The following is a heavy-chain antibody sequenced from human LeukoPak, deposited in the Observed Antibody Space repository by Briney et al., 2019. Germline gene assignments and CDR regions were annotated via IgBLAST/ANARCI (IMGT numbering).Heavy chain of an antibody. J-gene: IGHJ4*02. CDR2: ISGSGGST. D-gene: IGHD6-6*01. CDR3: AKDGAALDYFDY. CDR1: GFTFSTYD. V-gene: IGHV3-23*01. Sequence: GGSLRLSCTASGFTFSTYDMSWVRQAPGKGLEWVSAISGSGGSTYYADSVKGRFTISRDNSKSTLYLQMNSLRAEDTAVYYCAKDGAALDYFDYWGQGTLVTVSS.